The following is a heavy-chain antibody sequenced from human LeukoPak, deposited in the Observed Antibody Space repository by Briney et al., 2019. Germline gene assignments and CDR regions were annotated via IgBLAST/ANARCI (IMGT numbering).Heavy chain of an antibody. CDR3: ARDLNSSPALSHFDY. J-gene: IGHJ4*02. CDR1: EYTFTSYY. D-gene: IGHD6-19*01. Sequence: ASVKVSCKASEYTFTSYYMHWVRQAPGQGLEWMGIINPSGGSTSYAQKFQGRVTMTRDTSTSTVYMELSSLRSEDTAVYYCARDLNSSPALSHFDYWGQGTLVTVSS. V-gene: IGHV1-46*01. CDR2: INPSGGST.